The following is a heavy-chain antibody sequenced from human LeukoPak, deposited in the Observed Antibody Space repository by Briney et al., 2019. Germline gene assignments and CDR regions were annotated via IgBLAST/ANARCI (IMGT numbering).Heavy chain of an antibody. V-gene: IGHV3-7*03. CDR2: IKQDGSEK. CDR3: ARALSG. Sequence: GGSLRLSCAASGFTFSSYAMHWVRQAPGKGLEWVANIKQDGSEKYYVGSVKGRFSISRDNAENSVYLQMNSLRAEDTAVYYCARALSGWGQGTLVTVSS. J-gene: IGHJ4*02. D-gene: IGHD3-3*01. CDR1: GFTFSSYA.